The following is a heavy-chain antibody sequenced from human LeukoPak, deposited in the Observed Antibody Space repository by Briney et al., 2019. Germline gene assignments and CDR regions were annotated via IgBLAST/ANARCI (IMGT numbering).Heavy chain of an antibody. CDR3: AGSTVWSGIFQY. CDR1: GFTLSYYS. J-gene: IGHJ1*01. V-gene: IGHV3-48*01. Sequence: GGSLRLSCAASGFTLSYYSMSWDSQAEGKGMEWVSYIDSSSATTYYADSVKGRFIISRDNAKNSLFLQINSLRAEDTAVYYCAGSTVWSGIFQYWGQGTLVTVSS. D-gene: IGHD3-3*01. CDR2: IDSSSATT.